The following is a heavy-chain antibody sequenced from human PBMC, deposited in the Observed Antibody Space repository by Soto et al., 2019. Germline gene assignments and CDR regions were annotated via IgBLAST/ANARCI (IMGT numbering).Heavy chain of an antibody. Sequence: GGSLRLSCAASGFTFSSYAMTWVRQVPGKGLEWVSVISAGGETTYYADSVKGRFAISRDNSKNTVYLQMNSLRAEDTALYYCAKDPTGHVQGFFDMWGQGTMVTVSS. V-gene: IGHV3-23*01. D-gene: IGHD1-1*01. CDR2: ISAGGETT. CDR1: GFTFSSYA. CDR3: AKDPTGHVQGFFDM. J-gene: IGHJ3*02.